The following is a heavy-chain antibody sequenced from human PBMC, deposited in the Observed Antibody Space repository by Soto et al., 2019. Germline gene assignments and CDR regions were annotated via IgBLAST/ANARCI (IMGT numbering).Heavy chain of an antibody. CDR2: IRQDGSER. J-gene: IGHJ4*02. D-gene: IGHD6-13*01. CDR3: AKDYPEIVVAGNY. CDR1: GFSFSKLW. Sequence: PGGSLRLSCAASGFSFSKLWMSWVRQTPGKGLEWVANIRQDGSERNYVDSVKGRFTISRDNSKNTLYLQMNSLRAEDTAVYYCAKDYPEIVVAGNYWGQGTLVTVSS. V-gene: IGHV3-7*05.